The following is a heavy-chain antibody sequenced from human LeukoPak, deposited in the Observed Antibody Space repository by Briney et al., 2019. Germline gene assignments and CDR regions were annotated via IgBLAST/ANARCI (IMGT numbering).Heavy chain of an antibody. Sequence: SETLSLTCAVYGGSFSGYYWTWIRQAPGKGLEWIGEINPSGRISYNPSLKSRLTISVDASKNQFSLNLRSLTAADTAVYYCARGRQEVSMIVVVMTAVSYYLDVWGKGTTVTVS. V-gene: IGHV4-34*01. CDR2: INPSGRI. CDR1: GGSFSGYY. J-gene: IGHJ6*03. CDR3: ARGRQEVSMIVVVMTAVSYYLDV. D-gene: IGHD3-22*01.